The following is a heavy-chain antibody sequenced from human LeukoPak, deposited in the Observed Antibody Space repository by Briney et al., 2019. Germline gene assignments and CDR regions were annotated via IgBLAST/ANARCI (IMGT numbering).Heavy chain of an antibody. V-gene: IGHV1-69*05. Sequence: GSSVKVSCKASGGTFSSYAISWVRQVPGQGLEWMGGIIPIFGTANYAQKFQGRVTITTDESTSTAYMELSSLRSEDTAVYYCARKGLRVGASDYWGQGTLVTVSS. CDR1: GGTFSSYA. J-gene: IGHJ4*02. D-gene: IGHD1-26*01. CDR3: ARKGLRVGASDY. CDR2: IIPIFGTA.